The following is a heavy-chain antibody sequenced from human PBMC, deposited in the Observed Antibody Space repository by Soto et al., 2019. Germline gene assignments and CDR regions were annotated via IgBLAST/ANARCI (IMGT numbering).Heavy chain of an antibody. CDR1: GVTFSDYY. V-gene: IGHV3-11*01. Sequence: QVQPVESGGGVVKPGGSLRLSCVTSGVTFSDYYMAWIRQAPGKGLEWVSYMSGSGSSIYYADSVKGRFTISRDNAKNTLYLQMNSLRDEDSAVYHCARVDGDSGYFDSWGQGTLVTVSS. J-gene: IGHJ4*02. CDR3: ARVDGDSGYFDS. D-gene: IGHD4-17*01. CDR2: MSGSGSSI.